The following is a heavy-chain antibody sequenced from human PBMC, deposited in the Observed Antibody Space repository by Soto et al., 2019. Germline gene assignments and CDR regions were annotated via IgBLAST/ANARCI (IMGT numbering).Heavy chain of an antibody. J-gene: IGHJ6*02. D-gene: IGHD6-13*01. Sequence: PGGSLRLSCAASGFTFSSYAMHWVRQAPGKGLEWVAVISYDGSNKYYADSVKGRFTISRDNSKNTLYLQMNSLRAEDTAVYYCARARYKQQLGRPDYYYYYGMDVWGQGTTVTVSS. CDR2: ISYDGSNK. CDR1: GFTFSSYA. V-gene: IGHV3-30-3*01. CDR3: ARARYKQQLGRPDYYYYYGMDV.